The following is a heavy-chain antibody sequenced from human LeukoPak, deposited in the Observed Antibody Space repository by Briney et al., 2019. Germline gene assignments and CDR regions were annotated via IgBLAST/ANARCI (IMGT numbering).Heavy chain of an antibody. V-gene: IGHV1-18*04. CDR1: GYTFTSYG. CDR3: ARWYYDILTGYYALYYFDY. CDR2: ISAYNGNT. Sequence: ASVKVSCKASGYTFTSYGISWVRQAPGQGLEWMGWISAYNGNTNYAQKLQGRVTMTTDTSTSTAYMELRSLRSDDTAVYYCARWYYDILTGYYALYYFDYWGQGTLDTVSS. J-gene: IGHJ4*02. D-gene: IGHD3-9*01.